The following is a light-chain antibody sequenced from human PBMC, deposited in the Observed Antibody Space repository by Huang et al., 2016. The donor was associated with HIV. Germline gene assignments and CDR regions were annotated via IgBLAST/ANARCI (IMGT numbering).Light chain of an antibody. CDR3: QQCGDSTWT. CDR2: GAS. J-gene: IGKJ1*01. Sequence: EIVLTQSPGSLSLSPGDRATLSCRVSQYVADAYVAWYQHIPGQSPRLLIYGASRRAPGIPDRFSGSGFSTDFNLTISRLEPEDFAVYYCQQCGDSTWTFGQGTKVEVK. CDR1: QYVADAY. V-gene: IGKV3-20*01.